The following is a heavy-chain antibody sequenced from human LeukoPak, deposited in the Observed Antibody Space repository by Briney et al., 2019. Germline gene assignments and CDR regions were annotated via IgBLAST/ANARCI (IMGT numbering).Heavy chain of an antibody. CDR1: GFTFDDYA. CDR2: ISWNSGSI. V-gene: IGHV3-9*01. D-gene: IGHD3-22*01. CDR3: AKGNYYDSSPMGV. J-gene: IGHJ4*02. Sequence: PGRSLRLSCAASGFTFDDYAMPWVRQAPGKGLEWVSGISWNSGSIGYADSVKGRFTISRDNAKNSLYLQMNSLRAGDTALYYCAKGNYYDSSPMGVWGQGTLVTVSS.